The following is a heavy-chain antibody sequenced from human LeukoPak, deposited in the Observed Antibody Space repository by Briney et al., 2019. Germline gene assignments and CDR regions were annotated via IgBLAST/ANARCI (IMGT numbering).Heavy chain of an antibody. J-gene: IGHJ4*02. D-gene: IGHD6-19*01. CDR1: GFTVSSNY. CDR2: IYSGGST. CDR3: AREGIAVASFDY. V-gene: IGHV3-66*02. Sequence: GGSLRLSCAASGFTVSSNYMSGVRQAPGKGVEGVSVIYSGGSTYYADSVKGRFTISRDNSKNTLYLQMNSLRAEDTAVYYCAREGIAVASFDYWGQGTLVTVSS.